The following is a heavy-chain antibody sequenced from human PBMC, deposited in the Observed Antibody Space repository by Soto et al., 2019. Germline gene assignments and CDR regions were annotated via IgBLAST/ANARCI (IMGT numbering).Heavy chain of an antibody. V-gene: IGHV3-23*01. CDR1: GFTFSSYA. J-gene: IGHJ4*02. CDR3: AKDSGVWSGYYTANDY. CDR2: LDSSGGNT. D-gene: IGHD3-3*01. Sequence: GGSLRLPGAASGFTFSSYAMIWVRQAPGKGLEWVAGLDSSGGNTYYADSVKGQFTMSRDHSKDTLYLQMNRLRAEDTAVYYCAKDSGVWSGYYTANDYWGPGTLVTVSS.